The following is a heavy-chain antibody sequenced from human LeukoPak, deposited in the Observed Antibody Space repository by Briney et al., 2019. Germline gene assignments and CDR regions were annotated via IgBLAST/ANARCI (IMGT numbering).Heavy chain of an antibody. V-gene: IGHV3-23*01. Sequence: GGSLRLSCAASGFTFNNYAMNWVRQAPGKGLEWVSAICGSGGSTYYADSVRGRFTISRDSSKNTLYLQMNSLRAEDTAVYYCAKDRFGELSSDAFDIWGQGTMVTVSS. CDR3: AKDRFGELSSDAFDI. D-gene: IGHD3-10*01. CDR1: GFTFNNYA. CDR2: ICGSGGST. J-gene: IGHJ3*02.